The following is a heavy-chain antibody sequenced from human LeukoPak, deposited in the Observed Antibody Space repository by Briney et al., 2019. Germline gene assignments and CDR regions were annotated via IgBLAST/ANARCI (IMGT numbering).Heavy chain of an antibody. J-gene: IGHJ6*02. D-gene: IGHD6-13*01. V-gene: IGHV3-53*01. Sequence: GGSLRLSCAASGFTVSSNYMSWVRQAPGKGLEWVSVVYSGGSTYYADSVKGRFTISRDNSKNTLYLQMNSLRAEDTAVYYCARGGGSSWTGYYYYGMDVWGQGTTVTVSS. CDR2: VYSGGST. CDR3: ARGGGSSWTGYYYYGMDV. CDR1: GFTVSSNY.